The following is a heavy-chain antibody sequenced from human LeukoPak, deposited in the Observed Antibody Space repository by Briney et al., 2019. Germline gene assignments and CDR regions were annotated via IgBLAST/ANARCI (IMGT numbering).Heavy chain of an antibody. CDR2: IIPIFGIA. V-gene: IGHV1-69*04. CDR1: GGTFSSYA. Sequence: ASVKVSCKASGGTFSSYAISWVRQAPGQGLEWVGRIIPIFGIANYAQKFQGRVTITADKSTSTAYMELSSLRSEDTAAYYCARHDSSGYYEYYFDYWGQGTLVTVSS. D-gene: IGHD3-22*01. J-gene: IGHJ4*02. CDR3: ARHDSSGYYEYYFDY.